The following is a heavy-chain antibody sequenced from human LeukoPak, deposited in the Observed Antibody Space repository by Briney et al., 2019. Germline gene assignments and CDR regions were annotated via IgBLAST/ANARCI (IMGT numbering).Heavy chain of an antibody. CDR1: GFSFSNYA. CDR2: IFYDGTMK. J-gene: IGHJ3*02. CDR3: ARVCTSREENAFDI. D-gene: IGHD1-26*01. Sequence: GGSLRLSCAASGFSFSNYAMHWVRQAPGKGLEWVAVIFYDGTMKYYSDSVRGRFIISRDNSENTLFLQMTSLRTEDTAVYYCARVCTSREENAFDIWGQGTMVTVSS. V-gene: IGHV3-30*04.